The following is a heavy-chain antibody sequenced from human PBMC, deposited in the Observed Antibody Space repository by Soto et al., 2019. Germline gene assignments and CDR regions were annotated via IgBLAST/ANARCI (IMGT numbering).Heavy chain of an antibody. CDR3: ARTRSNTVTSFFDY. CDR2: IYPDGET. V-gene: IGHV3-53*01. Sequence: GGSLRLSCEASGFTVSSNYMSWVRQTPEKGLEWVSVIYPDGETHYADSVKGRFTISRDNSENTLLLQMNSLGADDTAVYYCARTRSNTVTSFFDYWGQGTLVTVSS. D-gene: IGHD4-4*01. J-gene: IGHJ4*02. CDR1: GFTVSSNY.